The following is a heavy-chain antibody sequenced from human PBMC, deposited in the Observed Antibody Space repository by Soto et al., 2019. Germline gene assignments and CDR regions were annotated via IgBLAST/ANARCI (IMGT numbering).Heavy chain of an antibody. CDR2: ISAYNGNT. D-gene: IGHD2-2*01. CDR1: VYAFTSYG. CDR3: ARDIVVVPAAEYYYYYYGMDV. J-gene: IGHJ6*02. Sequence: ASVKVSCKASVYAFTSYGISWVRQAPGHGLEWMGWISAYNGNTNYAQKLQGRVTMTTDTSTSTAYMELRSLRSDDTAVYYCARDIVVVPAAEYYYYYYGMDVWGQGTTVTVSS. V-gene: IGHV1-18*01.